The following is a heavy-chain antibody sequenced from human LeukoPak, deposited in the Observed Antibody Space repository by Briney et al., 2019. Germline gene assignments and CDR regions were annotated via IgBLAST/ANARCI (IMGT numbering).Heavy chain of an antibody. J-gene: IGHJ1*01. Sequence: GGSLRLSCAASGFTFSSYAMHWVRQAPGKGLEWVAVISYDGSNKYYADSVKGQFTISRDNSKNTLYLQMNSLRAEDTAVYYCARGAYSSSWYGRYFQHWGQGTLVTVSS. CDR2: ISYDGSNK. D-gene: IGHD6-13*01. V-gene: IGHV3-30-3*01. CDR3: ARGAYSSSWYGRYFQH. CDR1: GFTFSSYA.